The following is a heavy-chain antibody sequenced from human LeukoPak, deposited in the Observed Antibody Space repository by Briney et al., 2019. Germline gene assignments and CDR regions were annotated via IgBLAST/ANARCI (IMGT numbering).Heavy chain of an antibody. D-gene: IGHD6-13*01. CDR3: ARCLLGSGSSCTFDL. CDR1: GFTFSSYA. Sequence: SGGSLRLSCAASGFTFSSYAMNWVRQAPGQGLEWLANIKPDGTQVNYVDSVKGRFTVSRDNTRNSLDLHLYRLRTEDTAVYFCARCLLGSGSSCTFDLWGQGTLVSVSS. J-gene: IGHJ5*02. V-gene: IGHV3-7*01. CDR2: IKPDGTQV.